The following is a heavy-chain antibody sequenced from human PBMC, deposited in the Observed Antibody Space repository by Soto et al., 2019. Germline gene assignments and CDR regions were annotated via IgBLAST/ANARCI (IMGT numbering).Heavy chain of an antibody. CDR1: GYTFTSYG. D-gene: IGHD2-2*02. J-gene: IGHJ6*03. CDR3: ARIDIVVVPTAVPYYYYYVDV. Sequence: ASVKVSCKASGYTFTSYGISWVRQAPGQGLEWMGWISAYNGNTNYAQKLQGRVTMTTDTSTSTAYMELRSLRSDDTAVYYFARIDIVVVPTAVPYYYYYVDVWGKGTTVTVSS. CDR2: ISAYNGNT. V-gene: IGHV1-18*01.